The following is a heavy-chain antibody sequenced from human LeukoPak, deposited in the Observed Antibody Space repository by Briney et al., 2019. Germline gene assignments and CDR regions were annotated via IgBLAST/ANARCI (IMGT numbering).Heavy chain of an antibody. V-gene: IGHV1-69*13. CDR3: AREGYSLGDLDY. CDR2: IIPIFGTA. CDR1: GGTFSSYA. J-gene: IGHJ4*02. D-gene: IGHD5-18*01. Sequence: ASVKVSCKASGGTFSSYAISWVRQAPGQGLEWMGGIIPIFGTANYAQKFQGRVTITADESTSTAYMELSSLRSEDTAVYYCAREGYSLGDLDYWGQGTLVTVSS.